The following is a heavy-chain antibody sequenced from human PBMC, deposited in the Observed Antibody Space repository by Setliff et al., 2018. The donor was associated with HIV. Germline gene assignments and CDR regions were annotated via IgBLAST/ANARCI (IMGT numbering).Heavy chain of an antibody. J-gene: IGHJ4*02. CDR1: GDSISSDFY. V-gene: IGHV4-38-2*02. CDR2: IYHSGNT. D-gene: IGHD2-2*01. CDR3: ARLHLRVPPSIFDY. Sequence: SETLSLTCSVSGDSISSDFYWGWIRQPPGKGLEWIASIYHSGNTYYMPSLQSRVTISVDMSKNQFSLKLTSVTAADTAVYFCARLHLRVPPSIFDYWSPGTMVTVSS.